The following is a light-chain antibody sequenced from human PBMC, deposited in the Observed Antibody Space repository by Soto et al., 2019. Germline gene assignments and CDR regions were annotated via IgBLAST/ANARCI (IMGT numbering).Light chain of an antibody. CDR2: DAS. CDR3: QQRYNWPWT. CDR1: QSFRKY. V-gene: IGKV3-11*01. J-gene: IGKJ1*01. Sequence: EVVLTQSPATLSLSPGERVTLSCRASQSFRKYLGCYQQKPGQAPRLLIYDASNRATDIPPRFSGSGSGTDFTLTISALEPEDLAVYYCQQRYNWPWTFGQGTKVDI.